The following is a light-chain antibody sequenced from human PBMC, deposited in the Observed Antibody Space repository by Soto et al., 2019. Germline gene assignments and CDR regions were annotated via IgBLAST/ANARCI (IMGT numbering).Light chain of an antibody. CDR1: QSISSW. Sequence: DIQMTQSPSTLSASVGDRVTITCRASQSISSWLAWYQHKPGKAPNLLIYKASSLESGVPSRFSGSGSGTEFTLTISSLQPDDFATYYCQQYSTHSWTFGQGTKVEV. CDR3: QQYSTHSWT. V-gene: IGKV1-5*03. CDR2: KAS. J-gene: IGKJ1*01.